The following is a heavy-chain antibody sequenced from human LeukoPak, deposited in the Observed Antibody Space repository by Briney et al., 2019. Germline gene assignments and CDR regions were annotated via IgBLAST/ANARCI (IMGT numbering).Heavy chain of an antibody. V-gene: IGHV3-74*01. J-gene: IGHJ4*02. D-gene: IGHD1-26*01. Sequence: GGSLRLSCAASGFTFSSYWMRWVRQAPGKGLVWVSLINSDGSSTSYADSVKGRFTISRDNAKNTLYLQMNSLRAEDTAVYYCARGGSYAWDPFDYWGQGTLVTVSS. CDR1: GFTFSSYW. CDR3: ARGGSYAWDPFDY. CDR2: INSDGSST.